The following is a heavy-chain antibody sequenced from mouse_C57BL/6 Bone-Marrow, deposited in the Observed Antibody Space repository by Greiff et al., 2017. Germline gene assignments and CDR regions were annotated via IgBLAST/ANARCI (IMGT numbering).Heavy chain of an antibody. D-gene: IGHD4-1*01. V-gene: IGHV1-82*01. Sequence: VQLQQSGPELVKPGASVKISCKASGYAFSSSWMNWVKQRPGKGLEWIGRIYPGDGDTNYNGKFKVKATLTADKSSSTAYMQLSSLTTEDAAVYFCSGDWDVGRFAYWGQGTLVTVSA. CDR1: GYAFSSSW. CDR2: IYPGDGDT. J-gene: IGHJ3*01. CDR3: SGDWDVGRFAY.